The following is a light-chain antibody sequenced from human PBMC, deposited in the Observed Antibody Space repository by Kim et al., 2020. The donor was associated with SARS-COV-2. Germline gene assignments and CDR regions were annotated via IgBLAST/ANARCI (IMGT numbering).Light chain of an antibody. Sequence: QSALTQPPSVSGSPGQSVTISCTGTSSDVGSYNRVSWYQQPPGTAPKLMIFELNNRPSGVPDRFSGSKSGNTASLTISGLQAEDEADYYCSSYRSGNTWVFGGGTQLTVL. V-gene: IGLV2-18*02. CDR3: SSYRSGNTWV. CDR2: ELN. CDR1: SSDVGSYNR. J-gene: IGLJ3*02.